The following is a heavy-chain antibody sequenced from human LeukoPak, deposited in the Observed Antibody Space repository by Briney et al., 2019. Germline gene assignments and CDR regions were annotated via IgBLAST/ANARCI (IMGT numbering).Heavy chain of an antibody. V-gene: IGHV3-11*01. J-gene: IGHJ4*02. Sequence: GGSLRLSCAASGFTFSDYYTSWIRQAPGKGLEWVSYISYSGSTIYYADSVKGRFTISRDNAENSLYLQMSSLRAEDTAVYYCARLPSTTYVDYWGQGTLVTVSS. CDR2: ISYSGSTI. CDR3: ARLPSTTYVDY. CDR1: GFTFSDYY. D-gene: IGHD2-2*01.